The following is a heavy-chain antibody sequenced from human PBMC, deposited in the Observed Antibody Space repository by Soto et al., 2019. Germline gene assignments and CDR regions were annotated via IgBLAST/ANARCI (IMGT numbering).Heavy chain of an antibody. V-gene: IGHV4-31*03. CDR2: IHYSGNT. Sequence: QVQLQQLGPGLVKPSQTLSLTCTVSGVSVSSGNFYWSWIRQQPGKGLEWIGYIHYSGNTYYNPSLKSRLTMSLDTSKNQFSLKLSSVTAADTAVFYCAIWYNDYADSWGQGTLVTVSS. CDR1: GVSVSSGNFY. J-gene: IGHJ4*02. D-gene: IGHD1-1*01. CDR3: AIWYNDYADS.